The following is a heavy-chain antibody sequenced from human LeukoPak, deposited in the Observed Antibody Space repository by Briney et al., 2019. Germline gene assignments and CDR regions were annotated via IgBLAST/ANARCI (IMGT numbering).Heavy chain of an antibody. Sequence: GGSLRLSCAASGFTFSSYTMNWVRQAPGKGLEWVSSISSSSSYIYYADSVKGRFTISRDSAKNSLFLQMNSLRAEDTAVYYCARDTYCTSTTCPEGEAFDIWGQGTMVTVSS. J-gene: IGHJ3*02. CDR3: ARDTYCTSTTCPEGEAFDI. V-gene: IGHV3-21*01. D-gene: IGHD2-2*01. CDR2: ISSSSSYI. CDR1: GFTFSSYT.